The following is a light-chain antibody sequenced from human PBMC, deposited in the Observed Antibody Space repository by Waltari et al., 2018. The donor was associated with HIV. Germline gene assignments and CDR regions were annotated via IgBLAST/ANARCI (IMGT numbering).Light chain of an antibody. V-gene: IGKV3-20*01. CDR3: HQYGTSPRT. Sequence: PGERATLSCRASQSVSSSFLAWYQQKPGQAPRLLIYGASNRATGIPDRFSGRESGTDFTLTINRLEPEDFAVYYCHQYGTSPRTFGQGTKVELK. CDR1: QSVSSSF. CDR2: GAS. J-gene: IGKJ1*01.